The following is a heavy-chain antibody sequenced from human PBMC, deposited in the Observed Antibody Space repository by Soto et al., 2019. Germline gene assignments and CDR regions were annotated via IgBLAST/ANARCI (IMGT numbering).Heavy chain of an antibody. CDR3: ARNRARRGYYYYGMDV. V-gene: IGHV4-34*01. D-gene: IGHD3-10*01. CDR1: GGSFSGYY. J-gene: IGHJ6*02. Sequence: PSETRSLTCAVYGGSFSGYYWSWIRQPPGKGLEWIGEINHSGSTNYNPSLKSRVTISVDTSKNQFSLKLSSVTAADTAVYYCARNRARRGYYYYGMDVWGQGTTVTVSS. CDR2: INHSGST.